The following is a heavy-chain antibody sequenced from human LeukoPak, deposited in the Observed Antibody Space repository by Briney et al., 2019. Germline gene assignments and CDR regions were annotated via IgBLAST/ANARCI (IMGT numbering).Heavy chain of an antibody. D-gene: IGHD6-19*01. J-gene: IGHJ4*02. CDR3: ARDQKEGSGPPPYFDY. Sequence: GGSLRLSCAASGFTFSDYYMNWVPQAPGKGLEWVSSISSSSTIYYADSVKGRFTISRDNAKNSLYLQMNSLRAENTAVYYCARDQKEGSGPPPYFDYWGQGTLVTVSS. CDR2: ISSSSTI. V-gene: IGHV3-69-1*02. CDR1: GFTFSDYY.